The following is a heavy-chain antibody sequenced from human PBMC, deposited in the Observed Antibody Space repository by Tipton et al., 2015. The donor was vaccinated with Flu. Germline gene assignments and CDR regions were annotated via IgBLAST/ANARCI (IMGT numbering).Heavy chain of an antibody. D-gene: IGHD3-10*01. V-gene: IGHV4-59*08. Sequence: TLSLTCTVSGGSISSYYWTWIRQPPGKGLEWIGYVHINGGTNHNPSLKSRVTMSIDTSRSQFSLKLDSETAADTAVYFCVRPSTYYYGPETYWYFDYWGQGALVTVSS. CDR3: VRPSTYYYGPETYWYFDY. CDR2: VHINGGT. CDR1: GGSISSYY. J-gene: IGHJ4*02.